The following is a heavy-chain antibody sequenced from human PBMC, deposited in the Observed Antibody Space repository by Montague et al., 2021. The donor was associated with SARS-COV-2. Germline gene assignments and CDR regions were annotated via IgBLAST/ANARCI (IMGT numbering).Heavy chain of an antibody. D-gene: IGHD3-10*01. J-gene: IGHJ6*03. CDR1: GTSFSGYY. Sequence: SETLSLTCAVHGTSFSGYYWNWIRQPPGKGLEWIGEINHVGSTKYSPSLKSRLTISADTSKNQFSLKLTSVAAADTAVNYCARLRDGVVPSPILGVGPYYSYCYLDVWGRGTTVTVSS. V-gene: IGHV4-34*01. CDR3: ARLRDGVVPSPILGVGPYYSYCYLDV. CDR2: INHVGST.